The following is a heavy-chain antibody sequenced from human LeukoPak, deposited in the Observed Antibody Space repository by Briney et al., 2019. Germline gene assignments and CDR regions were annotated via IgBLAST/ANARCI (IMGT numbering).Heavy chain of an antibody. D-gene: IGHD3-10*01. J-gene: IGHJ6*04. V-gene: IGHV5-51*01. CDR1: GYSFTSYW. CDR3: ARRRFGYYYGSGSTVDYGMDV. CDR2: IYPGDSDT. Sequence: GESLKISCKGSGYSFTSYWIGWVRQMPGKGLEWMGFIYPGDSDTRYSPSFQGQVTISADKSISTAYLQWSSLKASDTAMYYCARRRFGYYYGSGSTVDYGMDVWGKGTTVTVSS.